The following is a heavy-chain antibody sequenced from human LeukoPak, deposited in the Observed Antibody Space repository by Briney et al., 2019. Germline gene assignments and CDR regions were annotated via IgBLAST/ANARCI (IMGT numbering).Heavy chain of an antibody. CDR3: AKDQTMVRGWGMDV. Sequence: GGSLRLSCAASGFTFSSYAMSWVRQAPGKGLEWVSAISGSGGSTYYADSVKGRFTISRDNSKNTLYLQMNSLRAEDTAVYYCAKDQTMVRGWGMDVWGQGTTVTVSS. J-gene: IGHJ6*02. CDR2: ISGSGGST. D-gene: IGHD3-10*01. CDR1: GFTFSSYA. V-gene: IGHV3-23*01.